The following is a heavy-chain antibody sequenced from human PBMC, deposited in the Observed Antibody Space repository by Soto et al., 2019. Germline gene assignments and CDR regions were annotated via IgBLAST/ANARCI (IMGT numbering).Heavy chain of an antibody. V-gene: IGHV3-13*05. CDR3: ARTDSVFYGLDV. CDR1: GFTFRNYD. D-gene: IGHD5-18*01. Sequence: EVQLVESGGGLVQPGGSLRLSCEASGFTFRNYDMHWVRQGTGKGLEWVSGISAAGDPDYADSVEGRFTISRENAQNASFLQMNSLRVGDTAVYYCARTDSVFYGLDVWGQGTTVIVSS. J-gene: IGHJ6*02. CDR2: ISAAGDP.